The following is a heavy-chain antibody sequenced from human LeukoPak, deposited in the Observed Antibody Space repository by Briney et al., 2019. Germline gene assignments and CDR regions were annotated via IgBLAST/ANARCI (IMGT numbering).Heavy chain of an antibody. CDR2: IKGDGNEK. D-gene: IGHD5-18*01. CDR3: ARGAYSPFDY. V-gene: IGHV3-7*01. Sequence: PGGSLRLSCAASGFRFDNHWMTWVRQAPGKGLEWVANIKGDGNEKYYVDSAKGRFTISRDNAKNSLYLQMNSLRAEDTAVYYCARGAYSPFDYWGQGTLVTVSS. J-gene: IGHJ4*02. CDR1: GFRFDNHW.